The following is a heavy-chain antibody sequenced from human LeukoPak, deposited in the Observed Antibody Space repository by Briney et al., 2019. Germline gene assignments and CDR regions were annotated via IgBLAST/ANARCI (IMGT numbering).Heavy chain of an antibody. Sequence: GGSLRLSCAASGFTFSSYGMHWVRQAPGKGLEWVAVISYDGSNKYYADSVKGRFTISRDNSKNTLYLQMNSLRAEDTAVYYCAKDRYSSSWWYFDYWGRGTLVTVSS. V-gene: IGHV3-30*18. CDR3: AKDRYSSSWWYFDY. CDR2: ISYDGSNK. CDR1: GFTFSSYG. D-gene: IGHD6-13*01. J-gene: IGHJ4*02.